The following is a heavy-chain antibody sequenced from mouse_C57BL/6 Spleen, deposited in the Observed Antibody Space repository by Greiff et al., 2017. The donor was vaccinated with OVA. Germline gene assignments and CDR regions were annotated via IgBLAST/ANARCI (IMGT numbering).Heavy chain of an antibody. CDR2: IYPGSGNT. D-gene: IGHD2-4*01. V-gene: IGHV1-76*01. Sequence: QVQLQQSGAELVRPGASVKLSCKASGYTFTDYYINWVKQRPGQGLEWIARIYPGSGNTYYNEKFKGKATLTAEKSSSTAYMQLSSLTSEDSAVYFCARPYYDYDGAWFAYWGQGTLVTVSA. J-gene: IGHJ3*01. CDR1: GYTFTDYY. CDR3: ARPYYDYDGAWFAY.